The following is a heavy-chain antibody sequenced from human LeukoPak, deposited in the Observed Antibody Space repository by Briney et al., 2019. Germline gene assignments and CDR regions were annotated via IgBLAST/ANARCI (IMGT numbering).Heavy chain of an antibody. CDR3: ARVRYSGDYYYFDY. D-gene: IGHD1-26*01. J-gene: IGHJ4*02. V-gene: IGHV4-38-2*02. Sequence: SETLSLTCTVSGYSISSGYYWGWIRQPPRKGLEWIGSIHHSGNTDHNPSLKSRVTISVDTSKNHFSLKLSSVTAADTAVYYCARVRYSGDYYYFDYWGQGTLVTVSS. CDR1: GYSISSGYY. CDR2: IHHSGNT.